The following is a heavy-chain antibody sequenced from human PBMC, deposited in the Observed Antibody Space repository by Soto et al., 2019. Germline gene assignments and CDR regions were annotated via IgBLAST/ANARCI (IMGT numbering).Heavy chain of an antibody. Sequence: EVQLLESGGDLVQPGGSLRLSCAASGFSFSTSSMAWVRQPPGKGLEWVSAISPSASDTLYADSVKGRFTIFRDNSNHTLFLQMTILRAEDTAVYYCAKGVYTFAYEWGQGTLVTVSS. CDR3: AKGVYTFAYE. J-gene: IGHJ4*02. V-gene: IGHV3-23*01. D-gene: IGHD2-8*01. CDR2: ISPSASDT. CDR1: GFSFSTSS.